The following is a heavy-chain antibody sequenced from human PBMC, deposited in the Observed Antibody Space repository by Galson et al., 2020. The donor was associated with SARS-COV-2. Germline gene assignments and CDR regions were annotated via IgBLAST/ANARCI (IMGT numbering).Heavy chain of an antibody. D-gene: IGHD6-19*01. Sequence: GESLKISCAASGFTFSSYVLSWVRQAPGMGLEWVSGVSGSGGSTYYADSVRGRFTISRDNSKNTLYLQMNSLRAEDTAVYYCAAGAVAGTGYWGQGTLGTVSS. J-gene: IGHJ4*02. CDR2: VSGSGGST. CDR1: GFTFSSYV. CDR3: AAGAVAGTGY. V-gene: IGHV3-23*01.